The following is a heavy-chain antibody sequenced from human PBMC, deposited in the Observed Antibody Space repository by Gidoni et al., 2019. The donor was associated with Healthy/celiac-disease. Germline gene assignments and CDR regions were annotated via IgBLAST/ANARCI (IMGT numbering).Heavy chain of an antibody. D-gene: IGHD2-15*01. V-gene: IGHV3-23*04. Sequence: EVQLVESGGGLVQPGGSLRLSCAASGFTFSSYAMSWVRQAPGKGLEWVSAISGSGGSTYYADSVKGRFTISRDNSKNTLYLQMNSLRAEDTAVYYCAKDLLGYCSGGSCYSPNWFDPWGQGTLVTVSS. CDR3: AKDLLGYCSGGSCYSPNWFDP. CDR2: ISGSGGST. J-gene: IGHJ5*02. CDR1: GFTFSSYA.